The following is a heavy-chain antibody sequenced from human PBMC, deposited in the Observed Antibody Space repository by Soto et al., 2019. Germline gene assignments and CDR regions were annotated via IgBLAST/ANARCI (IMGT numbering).Heavy chain of an antibody. CDR3: ARCVIGEDYFDY. V-gene: IGHV1-69*02. CDR2: IIPILGIA. D-gene: IGHD3-22*01. CDR1: GGTFSTYT. Sequence: QVQLVQSGAEVKKPGSSVKVSCKASGGTFSTYTISWVRQAPGQGLEWVGRIIPILGIANYAQKFQGRVTITADKFTSTAYMELSSLRSEDTAVYYCARCVIGEDYFDYWGQGTLVTVSS. J-gene: IGHJ4*02.